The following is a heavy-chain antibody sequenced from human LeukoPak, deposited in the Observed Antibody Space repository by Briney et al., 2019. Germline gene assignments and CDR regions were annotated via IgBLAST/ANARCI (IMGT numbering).Heavy chain of an antibody. D-gene: IGHD2-2*01. V-gene: IGHV3-11*01. Sequence: PGGSLRLSCAASGFTFSDYYMSWIRQAPGKGLEWVSYISSSGSTIYYADSVKGRFTISRDNAKNSLYLQMNSLRAEDTAVYYCARPSCSSTSCSSYYFDYWGQGTLVTVSS. CDR2: ISSSGSTI. CDR3: ARPSCSSTSCSSYYFDY. J-gene: IGHJ4*02. CDR1: GFTFSDYY.